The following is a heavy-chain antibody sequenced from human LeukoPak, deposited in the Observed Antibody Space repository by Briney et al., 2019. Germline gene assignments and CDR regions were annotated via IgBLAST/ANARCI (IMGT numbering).Heavy chain of an antibody. Sequence: GASVKVSCKASGYTFTSYGISWVRQAPGQRLEWMGWINAGNGNTKYSQKFQGRVTITRDTSASTAYMELSSLRSEDTAVYYCASTRVDLNPDYWGQGTLVTVSS. CDR3: ASTRVDLNPDY. J-gene: IGHJ4*02. CDR2: INAGNGNT. D-gene: IGHD3-3*01. CDR1: GYTFTSYG. V-gene: IGHV1-3*01.